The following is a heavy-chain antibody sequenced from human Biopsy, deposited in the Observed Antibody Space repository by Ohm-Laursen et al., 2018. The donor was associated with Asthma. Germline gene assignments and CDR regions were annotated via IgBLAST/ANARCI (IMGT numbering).Heavy chain of an antibody. Sequence: SSLRLSCTAPGFTFSSYGMHWVRQAPGKGLEWVAVISYDGSNKYYADSVKGRFTISRDNSKNTLYLQMNSLRAEDTAVYYCAKDTEGRYDFWSGLSYNYYGMDVWGQGTTVTVSS. CDR1: GFTFSSYG. J-gene: IGHJ6*02. CDR2: ISYDGSNK. D-gene: IGHD3-3*01. V-gene: IGHV3-30*18. CDR3: AKDTEGRYDFWSGLSYNYYGMDV.